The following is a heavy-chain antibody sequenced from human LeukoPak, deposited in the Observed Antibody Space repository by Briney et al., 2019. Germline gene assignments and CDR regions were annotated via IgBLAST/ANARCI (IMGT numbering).Heavy chain of an antibody. CDR2: VSGGGGST. Sequence: PGGSLRLSCAASGFIFSSYAMSWVRRAPGKGLEWVSSVSGGGGSTYYADSVKGRFTISRDNSKSTLFLQMNSLRAEDTAVYYCAKSSYYDSSGYYREYYFDYWGQGTLVTVSS. CDR3: AKSSYYDSSGYYREYYFDY. J-gene: IGHJ4*02. D-gene: IGHD3-22*01. V-gene: IGHV3-23*01. CDR1: GFIFSSYA.